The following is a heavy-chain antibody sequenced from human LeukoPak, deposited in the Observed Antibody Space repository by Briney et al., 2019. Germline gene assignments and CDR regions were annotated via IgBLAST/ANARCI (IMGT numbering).Heavy chain of an antibody. CDR1: GFTFSNYW. Sequence: PGGSLRLSCAAPGFTFSNYWMHWVRQAPGKGLEWVASIKQDGSEKYYVDSVKGRFTISRDNAENSLYLQMNSLRAEDTAVYHCGSPISLRATGNCWGQGTLVTVSS. CDR3: GSPISLRATGNC. J-gene: IGHJ4*02. D-gene: IGHD1-26*01. CDR2: IKQDGSEK. V-gene: IGHV3-7*05.